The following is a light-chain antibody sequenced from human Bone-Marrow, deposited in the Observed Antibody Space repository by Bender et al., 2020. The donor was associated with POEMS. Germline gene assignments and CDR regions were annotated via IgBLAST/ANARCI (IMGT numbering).Light chain of an antibody. V-gene: IGLV2-14*02. Sequence: QSALTQPASVSGSPGQSITISCTGTSSDVGRYNLVSWYQQHPGKAPKLMIYEGSKRPSGVSNRFSGSNSGNTATLTISGTQTMDEGDYYCQAWDTTTAVVFGGGTKLTVL. CDR1: SSDVGRYNL. J-gene: IGLJ2*01. CDR3: QAWDTTTAVV. CDR2: EGS.